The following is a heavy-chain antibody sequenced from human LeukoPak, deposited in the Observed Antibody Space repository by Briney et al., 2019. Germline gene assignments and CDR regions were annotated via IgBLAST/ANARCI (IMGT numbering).Heavy chain of an antibody. CDR2: IIPIFGTA. CDR3: ARVFDRYDILTGYRHQYFDY. CDR1: GGTFSSYA. Sequence: SVKVSCKASGGTFSSYAISWVRQAPGQGLEWMGGIIPIFGTANYAQKFQGRVTITTDESTSTAYMELSSLRSEDTAVYYCARVFDRYDILTGYRHQYFDYWGQGTLVTVSS. V-gene: IGHV1-69*05. J-gene: IGHJ4*02. D-gene: IGHD3-9*01.